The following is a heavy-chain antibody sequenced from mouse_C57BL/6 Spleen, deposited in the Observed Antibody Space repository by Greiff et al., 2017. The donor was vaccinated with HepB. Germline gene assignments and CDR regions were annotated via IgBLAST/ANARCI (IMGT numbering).Heavy chain of an antibody. J-gene: IGHJ2*01. D-gene: IGHD2-5*01. CDR3: ARDQSNYVFDY. V-gene: IGHV5-4*01. Sequence: EVHLVESGGGLVKPGGSLKLSCAASGFTFSSYAMSWVRQTPEKRLEWVATISDGGSYTYYPDNVKGRFTISRDTAKNNLYLQMSHLKSEDTAMYYCARDQSNYVFDYWGQGPTLTVSS. CDR1: GFTFSSYA. CDR2: ISDGGSYT.